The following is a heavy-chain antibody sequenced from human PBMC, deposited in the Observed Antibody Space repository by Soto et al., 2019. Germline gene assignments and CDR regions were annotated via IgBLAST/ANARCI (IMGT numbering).Heavy chain of an antibody. CDR3: ATQTRSRLLSGFDY. CDR2: ISAYNGKT. J-gene: IGHJ4*02. Sequence: ASVKVSCKASGYTFTSYGISWVRQAPGQGLEGMGWISAYNGKTNYAQKFQGRVTMTTDTSTSTAYMELRSLRSDDTAVYYCATQTRSRLLSGFDYWGQGTLVTVSS. D-gene: IGHD3-3*01. CDR1: GYTFTSYG. V-gene: IGHV1-18*01.